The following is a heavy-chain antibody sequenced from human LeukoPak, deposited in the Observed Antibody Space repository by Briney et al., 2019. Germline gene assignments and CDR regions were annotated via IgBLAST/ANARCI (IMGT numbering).Heavy chain of an antibody. V-gene: IGHV4-59*08. CDR3: ARAVPSIDSLFDY. Sequence: PSETLSLTCTVSGGPISSYYWSWIRQPPGKGLEWIGYIYYSGSTNYNPSLKSRVTISVDTSKNQFSLKLSSVTAADTAVYYCARAVPSIDSLFDYWGQGTLVTVSS. CDR2: IYYSGST. CDR1: GGPISSYY. J-gene: IGHJ4*02. D-gene: IGHD2/OR15-2a*01.